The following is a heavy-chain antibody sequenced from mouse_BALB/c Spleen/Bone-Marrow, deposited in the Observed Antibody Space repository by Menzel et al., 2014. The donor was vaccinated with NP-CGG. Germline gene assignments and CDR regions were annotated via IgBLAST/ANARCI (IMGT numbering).Heavy chain of an antibody. CDR1: GYAFTNYL. J-gene: IGHJ2*01. V-gene: IGHV1-54*01. CDR3: AGRDYRYDVGPFDY. D-gene: IGHD2-14*01. Sequence: QVHVKQSGAELVRPGTSVKVSCKASGYAFTNYLIEWVKQRPGQGLEWIGVINPGSDITNYNEKLKGKATLTADKSSSTAYIQLSSLTSDDSAVYFWAGRDYRYDVGPFDYWGQGTTLTVSS. CDR2: INPGSDIT.